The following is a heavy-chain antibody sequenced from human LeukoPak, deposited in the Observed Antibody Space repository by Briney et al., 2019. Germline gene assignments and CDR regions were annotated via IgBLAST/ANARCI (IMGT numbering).Heavy chain of an antibody. Sequence: GGSLRLSCEVSGFTFSSYAMTWVRQAQGKGLEWVSVISGSGGTTYYADSVKGRFTISRDNSKDTLYLQMNSLRADDTAVYYCATGHRSSTTCYHEYWGQGTLVTVSS. CDR1: GFTFSSYA. CDR3: ATGHRSSTTCYHEY. D-gene: IGHD2-2*01. V-gene: IGHV3-23*01. J-gene: IGHJ4*02. CDR2: ISGSGGTT.